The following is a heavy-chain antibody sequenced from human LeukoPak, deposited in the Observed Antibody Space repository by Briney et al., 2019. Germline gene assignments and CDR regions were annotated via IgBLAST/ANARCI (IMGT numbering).Heavy chain of an antibody. CDR2: ISPYKGNT. V-gene: IGHV1-18*01. CDR3: ARDRYYYDSSGNMNNFDY. Sequence: ASVNVSCKASGYTFTSYGISWVRQAPGQGLEGMGGISPYKGNTNYEQKLQGRVTMIRNTSTSKAYMELRSLRSDDTAVYYCARDRYYYDSSGNMNNFDYWGQGTLVTVSS. CDR1: GYTFTSYG. D-gene: IGHD3-22*01. J-gene: IGHJ4*02.